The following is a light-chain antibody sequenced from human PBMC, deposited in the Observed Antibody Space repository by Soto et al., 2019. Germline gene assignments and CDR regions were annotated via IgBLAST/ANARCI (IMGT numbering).Light chain of an antibody. CDR2: EGN. V-gene: IGLV2-23*01. Sequence: QSALTQPASVSGSPGQSVTISCTGTSSDVGSYNLVSWYQQYPGKAPKLMIYEGNKRPSGVSSRFSGSKSGNTDSLTISGLQAEDEADYYCCSYVGGTPNWVFGGGTKLTVL. CDR1: SSDVGSYNL. J-gene: IGLJ3*02. CDR3: CSYVGGTPNWV.